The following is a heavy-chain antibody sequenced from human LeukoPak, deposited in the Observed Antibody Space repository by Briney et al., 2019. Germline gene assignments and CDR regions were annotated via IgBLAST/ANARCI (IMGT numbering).Heavy chain of an antibody. CDR1: GGSFSGYY. CDR2: INHSGST. V-gene: IGHV4-34*01. D-gene: IGHD3-10*01. Sequence: SETLSLTCAVYGGSFSGYYWSWIRQPPGKGLEWIGEINHSGSTNYNPSLKSRVTISVDTSKNQFSLKPSSVTAADTAVYYCARGAIYYGSGSYYGSRYYYYGMDVWGQGTTITVSS. CDR3: ARGAIYYGSGSYYGSRYYYYGMDV. J-gene: IGHJ6*02.